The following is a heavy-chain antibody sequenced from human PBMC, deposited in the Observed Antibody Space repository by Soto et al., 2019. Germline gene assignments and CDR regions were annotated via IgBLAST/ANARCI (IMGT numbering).Heavy chain of an antibody. Sequence: EVQLVESGGGLVQPGGSLRLSCAASGFTLNDYYMSWVRQAPGKGLEWLANIKGDGSDAHYVDSVRGRFTISRDSADNSIHQQMNNLRVEDTAIYYCARDPVTADWGQGTLVTVSS. CDR2: IKGDGSDA. CDR3: ARDPVTAD. J-gene: IGHJ4*02. V-gene: IGHV3-7*03. CDR1: GFTLNDYY.